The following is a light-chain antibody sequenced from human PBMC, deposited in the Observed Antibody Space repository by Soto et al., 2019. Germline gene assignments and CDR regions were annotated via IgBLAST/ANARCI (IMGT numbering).Light chain of an antibody. J-gene: IGKJ1*01. Sequence: VVLTQSPATLSLSPGERATLSCRASQSLSNNYLAWYQQKPGQAPRLVIYGASSRATGIPDRFSASGSGTDFTLTISSLQAEDVAVYYCQQYYSTPTFGQGTKVDIK. CDR3: QQYYSTPT. V-gene: IGKV3-20*01. CDR1: QSLSNNY. CDR2: GAS.